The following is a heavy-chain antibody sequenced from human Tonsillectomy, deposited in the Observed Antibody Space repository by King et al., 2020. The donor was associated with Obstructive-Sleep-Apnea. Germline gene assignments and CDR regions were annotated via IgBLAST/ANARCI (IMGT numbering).Heavy chain of an antibody. D-gene: IGHD4-17*01. Sequence: RVTFKESGPALVKPTQTLTLTCTFSGFSLSTSGMCVSWFRQPPGKAPEGRALIDWDDGKYYSTSLKTRLTLSKDTSKNQVVLKMTNMDPVDTATYYCARIGPGDYTPPRFGYFDLWGRGTLVTVSS. CDR2: IDWDDGK. CDR3: ARIGPGDYTPPRFGYFDL. J-gene: IGHJ2*01. V-gene: IGHV2-70*11. CDR1: GFSLSTSGMC.